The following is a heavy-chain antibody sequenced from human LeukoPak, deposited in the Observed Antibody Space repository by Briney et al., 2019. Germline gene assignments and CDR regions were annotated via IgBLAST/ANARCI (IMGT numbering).Heavy chain of an antibody. J-gene: IGHJ3*02. Sequence: PGGSLRLSCAASGLAISIFWMSWVRPAPGKGLEWVAVISYDGSNKYYADSVKGRFTISRDNSKNTLNLQMNSLRAEDTAVYYCAKMRAPTAHSGEAFDIWGQGTMVTVSS. CDR2: ISYDGSNK. D-gene: IGHD4-17*01. V-gene: IGHV3-30*18. CDR3: AKMRAPTAHSGEAFDI. CDR1: GLAISIFW.